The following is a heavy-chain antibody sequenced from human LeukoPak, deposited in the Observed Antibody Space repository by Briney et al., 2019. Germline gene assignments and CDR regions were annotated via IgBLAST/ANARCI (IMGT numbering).Heavy chain of an antibody. V-gene: IGHV4-59*01. CDR2: VYYSGST. Sequence: SETLSLTCTVSGGSISSDYWNWIRQPPGKGLEWIGHVYYSGSTNYSPSLKSRVTISVDTSKNQFSLNLTSVAAADTAVYYCARMYGYTYGPDYWGQGTLVTVSS. D-gene: IGHD5-12*01. J-gene: IGHJ4*02. CDR1: GGSISSDY. CDR3: ARMYGYTYGPDY.